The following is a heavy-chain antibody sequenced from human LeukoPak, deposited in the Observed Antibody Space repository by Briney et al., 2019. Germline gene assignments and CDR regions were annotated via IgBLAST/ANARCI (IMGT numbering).Heavy chain of an antibody. D-gene: IGHD3-22*01. CDR3: ASLFEGDYYDSSGYYYDRAKFDY. CDR2: INHSGST. V-gene: IGHV4-34*01. J-gene: IGHJ4*02. CDR1: GKSFSGYY. Sequence: SETLSLTCAVYGKSFSGYYWSWIRQPPGKGLEWIGEINHSGSTNYNPSLKSRVTISVDTSKNQFSLKLSSVTAADTAVYYCASLFEGDYYDSSGYYYDRAKFDYWGQGTLVTVSS.